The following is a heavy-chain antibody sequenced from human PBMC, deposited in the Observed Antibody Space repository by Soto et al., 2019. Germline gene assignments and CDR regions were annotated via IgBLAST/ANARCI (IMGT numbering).Heavy chain of an antibody. CDR2: IIPILGTA. J-gene: IGHJ5*02. Sequence: QVQLVQSGAEVKKPGSSVKVSCKASGGTFSSYAISWVRQAPGQGLEWMGGIIPILGTANYAQKFQGRVTITADKATSTAYMELSRLRSEDTAVYYCARDPAGVVVTGWDIWFDPWGQGTLVTVSS. V-gene: IGHV1-69*06. CDR3: ARDPAGVVVTGWDIWFDP. D-gene: IGHD2-21*02. CDR1: GGTFSSYA.